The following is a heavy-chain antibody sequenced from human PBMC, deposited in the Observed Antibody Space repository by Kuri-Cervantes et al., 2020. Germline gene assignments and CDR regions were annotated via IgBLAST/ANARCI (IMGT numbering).Heavy chain of an antibody. D-gene: IGHD2-2*01. V-gene: IGHV3-23*01. CDR2: ISGSGGST. CDR1: GFTFSSYA. J-gene: IGHJ4*02. CDR3: ARDRGCSSTSCYELVGD. Sequence: GESLKISCAASGFTFSSYAMSWVRQAPGKGLEWVSAISGSGGSTYYADSVKGRFTISRDNSKNTLYLQMNSLRSEDTAVYYCARDRGCSSTSCYELVGDWGQGTLVTVSS.